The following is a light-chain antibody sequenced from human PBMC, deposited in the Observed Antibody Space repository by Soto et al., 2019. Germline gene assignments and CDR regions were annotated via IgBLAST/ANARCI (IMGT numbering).Light chain of an antibody. CDR1: QSINKY. J-gene: IGKJ1*01. CDR3: QQRSSAPGT. V-gene: IGKV3-11*01. CDR2: DAS. Sequence: EIVLTQSPATLSFSPGDRATLSCRASQSINKYLAWYQQKPGQAPKLLIYDASNRATGIPARFSGSGSGTDFTLTITSLEPEDFAVYYCQQRSSAPGTFGQGTKVEI.